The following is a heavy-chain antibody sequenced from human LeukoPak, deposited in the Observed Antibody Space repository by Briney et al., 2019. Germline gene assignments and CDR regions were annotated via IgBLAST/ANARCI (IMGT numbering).Heavy chain of an antibody. J-gene: IGHJ5*02. CDR3: TRDFRNKGLDP. CDR1: GLSISGYW. D-gene: IGHD2/OR15-2a*01. Sequence: GGSLRLSCVASGLSISGYWMYWVRQAPGKGPMSVSRSSGDGSFTHYADSVKGRFTMSRDNAKNTLYLQMNSLRGDDTAVYYCTRDFRNKGLDPWGQGTLVTVSS. CDR2: SSGDGSFT. V-gene: IGHV3-74*01.